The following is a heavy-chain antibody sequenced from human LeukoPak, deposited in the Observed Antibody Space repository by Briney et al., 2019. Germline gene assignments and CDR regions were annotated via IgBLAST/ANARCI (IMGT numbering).Heavy chain of an antibody. CDR3: AKDIAAAGTGDDY. V-gene: IGHV4-59*12. CDR2: IYYSGST. Sequence: SETLSLTCTVPGGSISSYYWSWIRQPPGKGLEWIGYIYYSGSTNYNPSLKSRVTISVDTSKNQFSLKLSSVTAADTAVYYCAKDIAAAGTGDDYWGQGTLVTVSS. CDR1: GGSISSYY. J-gene: IGHJ4*02. D-gene: IGHD6-13*01.